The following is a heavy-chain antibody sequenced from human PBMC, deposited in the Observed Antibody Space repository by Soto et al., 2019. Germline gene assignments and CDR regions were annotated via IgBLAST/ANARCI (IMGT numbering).Heavy chain of an antibody. J-gene: IGHJ6*02. V-gene: IGHV3-15*07. CDR1: GFTFSNAW. D-gene: IGHD2-15*01. CDR3: TTAPSVAKIRNRAYFYYYGMDV. Sequence: GGFLRLSCAASGFTFSNAWMNWVRQAPGKGLEWVGRIKSKTDGGTTDYAAPVKGRFTISRDDSKNTLYLQMNSLKTEDTAVYYCTTAPSVAKIRNRAYFYYYGMDVWGQGTTVTVSS. CDR2: IKSKTDGGTT.